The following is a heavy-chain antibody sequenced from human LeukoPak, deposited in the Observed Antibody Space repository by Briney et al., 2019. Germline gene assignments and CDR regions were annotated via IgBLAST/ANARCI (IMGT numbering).Heavy chain of an antibody. J-gene: IGHJ5*02. CDR2: IDIPGNT. V-gene: IGHV3-13*01. CDR3: ARAVAGTHWFDP. D-gene: IGHD6-19*01. Sequence: GGSLRLSFAASGFTLSTYDMHWVRQATGKGLEWVSGIDIPGNTYYPDSVKGRFTMSRESAKNSLYLQMNSLRAGDTAVYYCARAVAGTHWFDPWGQGTLVIVSS. CDR1: GFTLSTYD.